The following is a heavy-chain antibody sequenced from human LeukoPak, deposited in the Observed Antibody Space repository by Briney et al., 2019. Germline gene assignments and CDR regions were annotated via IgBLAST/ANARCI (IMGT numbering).Heavy chain of an antibody. D-gene: IGHD3-10*01. CDR1: GFTFSSYW. V-gene: IGHV3-23*01. CDR3: AKDGSGSYPEGYFDY. CDR2: ISGSGGST. Sequence: GGSLRLSCAASGFTFSSYWMSWVRQAPGKGLEWVSAISGSGGSTYYADSVKGRFTISRDNSKNTLYLQMNSLRAEDTAVYYCAKDGSGSYPEGYFDYWGQGTLVTVSS. J-gene: IGHJ4*02.